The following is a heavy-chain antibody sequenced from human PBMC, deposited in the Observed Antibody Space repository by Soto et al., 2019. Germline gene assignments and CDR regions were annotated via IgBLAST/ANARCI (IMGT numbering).Heavy chain of an antibody. V-gene: IGHV1-46*03. D-gene: IGHD2-15*01. CDR1: GYTFTSYY. CDR2: INPSGGST. J-gene: IGHJ3*02. Sequence: GASVKVSCKASGYTFTSYYMHWVRRAPGQGLEWMGIINPSGGSTSYAQKFQGRVTMTRDTSTSTVYMELSSLRSEDTAVYYCASESDCSGGSCYGAFDIWGQGTMVTVSS. CDR3: ASESDCSGGSCYGAFDI.